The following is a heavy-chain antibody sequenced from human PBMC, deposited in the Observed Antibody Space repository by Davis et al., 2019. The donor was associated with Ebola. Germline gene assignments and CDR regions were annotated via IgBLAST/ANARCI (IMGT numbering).Heavy chain of an antibody. D-gene: IGHD2-15*01. CDR1: GYSFTSYW. CDR2: IYPGDSDT. J-gene: IGHJ5*02. V-gene: IGHV5-51*01. Sequence: GGSLRLSCKGSGYSFTSYWIGWVRQMPGKGLEWMGIIYPGDSDTRYSPSFQGQVTISADKSISTAYLQWSSLKASDTAMYYCARLGVVAATTNWFDPWGQGTLVTVSS. CDR3: ARLGVVAATTNWFDP.